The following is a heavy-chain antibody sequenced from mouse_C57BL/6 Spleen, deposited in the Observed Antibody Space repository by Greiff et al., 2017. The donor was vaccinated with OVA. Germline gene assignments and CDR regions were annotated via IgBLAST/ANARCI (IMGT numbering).Heavy chain of an antibody. J-gene: IGHJ2*01. CDR3: AREGLRYYFDD. V-gene: IGHV1-26*01. Sequence: EVQLQQSGPELVKPGASVKISCKASGYTFTDYYMNWVQQSHGKSLEWIGDIHPHNGGTSSKQKLNGKATLTVDKSSITAYMKLRSLTAEDSTVYYCAREGLRYYFDDWGQGTTLTVSS. D-gene: IGHD2-4*01. CDR2: IHPHNGGT. CDR1: GYTFTDYY.